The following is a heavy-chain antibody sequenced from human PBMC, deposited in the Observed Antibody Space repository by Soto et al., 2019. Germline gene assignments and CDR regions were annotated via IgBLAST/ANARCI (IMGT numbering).Heavy chain of an antibody. CDR2: ILYSGRT. D-gene: IGHD5-12*01. Sequence: SETLSLTCTVSGGSISNGDYYWTWIRQHPGQGLEWIGHILYSGRTYYNPSLKSRASISRDTSRNQFSLMLSSVTAADTAVYYCARDRGSGYDVDFDYWGQGTLVTVSS. CDR3: ARDRGSGYDVDFDY. V-gene: IGHV4-31*03. CDR1: GGSISNGDYY. J-gene: IGHJ4*02.